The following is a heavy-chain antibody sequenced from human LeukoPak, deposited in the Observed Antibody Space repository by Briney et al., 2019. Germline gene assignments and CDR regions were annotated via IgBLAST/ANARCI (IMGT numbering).Heavy chain of an antibody. J-gene: IGHJ4*02. CDR3: AREEYSGSYYWFDY. Sequence: RPSGTLSLTCAVSGGSISSSNWWSWVRQPPGKGLEWIGEIYHSGSTNYNPSLKSRVTISVDKSKNQFSLKVSSVTAEDTAVYYCAREEYSGSYYWFDYWGQGTLVTVSS. D-gene: IGHD1-26*01. CDR1: GGSISSSNW. CDR2: IYHSGST. V-gene: IGHV4-4*02.